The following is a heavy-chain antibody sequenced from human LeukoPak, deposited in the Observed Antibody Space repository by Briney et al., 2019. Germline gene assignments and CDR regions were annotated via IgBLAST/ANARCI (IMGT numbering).Heavy chain of an antibody. CDR1: GFTFSNYA. V-gene: IGHV3-23*01. J-gene: IGHJ4*02. CDR2: ISGSGGRT. CDR3: AGLLYSSGWPPSIGY. Sequence: GGSLRLSCAASGFTFSNYAMNWVRQAPGKGLEWVSSISGSGGRTYYVDSVKGRFTISRDNSKNTLYLQMNSLRAEDTAVYYCAGLLYSSGWPPSIGYWGQGTLVTVSS. D-gene: IGHD6-19*01.